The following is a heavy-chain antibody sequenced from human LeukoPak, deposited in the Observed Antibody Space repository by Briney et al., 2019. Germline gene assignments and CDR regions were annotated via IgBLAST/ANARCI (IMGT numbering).Heavy chain of an antibody. V-gene: IGHV3-30*18. J-gene: IGHJ4*02. Sequence: GGSLRLSCAASGFTFSSYGMHWVRQAPGKGLEWVAVISYDGSNKYYADSVKGRFTISGDNSKNTLYLQMNSLRAEDTAVYYCANPEDDYWGQGTLVTVSS. CDR3: ANPEDDY. CDR2: ISYDGSNK. CDR1: GFTFSSYG. D-gene: IGHD1-14*01.